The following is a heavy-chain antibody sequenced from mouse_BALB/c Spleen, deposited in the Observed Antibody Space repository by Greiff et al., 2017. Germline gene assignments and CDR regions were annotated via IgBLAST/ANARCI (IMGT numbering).Heavy chain of an antibody. D-gene: IGHD1-1*01. CDR1: GFTFTDYY. CDR3: ARDAYGRYLDV. Sequence: EVKLVESGGGLVQPGGSLRLSCATSGFTFTDYYMSWVRQPPGKALEWLGVIRNKANGYTTEYSASVKGRFTISRDNTQSILYLQMNTLRAEDSATYYCARDAYGRYLDVWGAGTTVTVSS. CDR2: IRNKANGYTT. V-gene: IGHV7-3*02. J-gene: IGHJ1*01.